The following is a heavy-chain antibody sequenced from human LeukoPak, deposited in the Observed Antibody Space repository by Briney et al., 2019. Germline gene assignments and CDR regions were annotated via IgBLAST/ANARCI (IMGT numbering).Heavy chain of an antibody. V-gene: IGHV4-61*02. J-gene: IGHJ6*03. CDR3: ARDRPYCSSTSCFPSSGDYYYYMDV. CDR2: IYTSGST. D-gene: IGHD2-2*01. CDR1: GGSISSGSYY. Sequence: SQTLSLTCTVSGGSISSGSYYWSWIRQPAGKGLEWIGRIYTSGSTNYNPSLKSRVTISVDTSKNQFSLKLSSVTAADTAVYYCARDRPYCSSTSCFPSSGDYYYYMDVWGKGTTVTVSS.